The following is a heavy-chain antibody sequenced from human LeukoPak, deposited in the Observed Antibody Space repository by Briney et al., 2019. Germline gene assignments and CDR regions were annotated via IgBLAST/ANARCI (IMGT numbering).Heavy chain of an antibody. J-gene: IGHJ6*03. CDR2: INPNSGGT. CDR1: GYTFTSYY. V-gene: IGHV1-2*02. Sequence: ASVKVSCKASGYTFTSYYMHWVRQAPGQGLEWMGWINPNSGGTNYAQKFQGRVTMTRDTSISTAYMELSRLRSDDTAVYYCARDIGYSSSSRYYYYYMDVWGKGTTVTVSS. CDR3: ARDIGYSSSSRYYYYYMDV. D-gene: IGHD6-6*01.